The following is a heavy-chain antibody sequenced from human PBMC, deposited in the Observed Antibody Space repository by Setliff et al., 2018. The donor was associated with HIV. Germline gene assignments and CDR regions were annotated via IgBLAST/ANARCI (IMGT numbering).Heavy chain of an antibody. D-gene: IGHD4-17*01. J-gene: IGHJ3*01. Sequence: SETLSLTCAVSGGSISSSNWWSWVRQPPEKGLEWIGEIYHGGSTNYNPSLKSRVTISVDKSKNQFSLKLSSVTAADTAVYYCVGDPKTTTQVAFDFWGQGTMVTVSS. CDR3: VGDPKTTTQVAFDF. CDR1: GGSISSSNW. CDR2: IYHGGST. V-gene: IGHV4-4*02.